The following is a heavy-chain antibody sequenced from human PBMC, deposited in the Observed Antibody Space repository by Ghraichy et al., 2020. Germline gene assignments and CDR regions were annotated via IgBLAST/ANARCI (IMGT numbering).Heavy chain of an antibody. CDR1: GYTLTELS. V-gene: IGHV1-24*01. J-gene: IGHJ6*02. CDR3: ATRDIVVVVAATGPVLSDYYYGMDV. CDR2: FDPEDGET. Sequence: ASVKVSCKVSGYTLTELSMHWVRQAPGKGLEWMGGFDPEDGETIYAQKFQGRVTMTEDTSTDTAYMELSSLRSEDTAVYYCATRDIVVVVAATGPVLSDYYYGMDVWGQGTTVTVSS. D-gene: IGHD2-15*01.